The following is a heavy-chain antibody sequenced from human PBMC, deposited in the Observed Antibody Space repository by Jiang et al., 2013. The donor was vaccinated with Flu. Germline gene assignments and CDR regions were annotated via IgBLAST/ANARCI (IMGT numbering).Heavy chain of an antibody. Sequence: VQLLESGGDVVQPGRSLRLSCAASGFTFSTYALTWVRQAPGKGLEWVAITSYDETNKFYADSVKGRFTISRDNSKNTLYLQMNSLRAEDTAVYYCARRRSLYRVPGGFDYWGQGTLVTVSS. D-gene: IGHD4-17*01. CDR3: ARRRSLYRVPGGFDY. CDR1: GFTFSTYA. J-gene: IGHJ4*02. CDR2: TSYDETNK. V-gene: IGHV3-30-3*01.